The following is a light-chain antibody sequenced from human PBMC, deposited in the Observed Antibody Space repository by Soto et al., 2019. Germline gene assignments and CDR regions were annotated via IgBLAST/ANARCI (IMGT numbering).Light chain of an antibody. CDR3: LQLNAYPLT. CDR1: QDITSC. Sequence: DIQMTQSPSSLSASVGDRVTFTCQASQDITSCLDCYQQKPGKAPNLLSYDASNLETGVPSRLSGSGSGTDFTLTISNLQPEDFATYYCLQLNAYPLTFGQGTRLEIK. CDR2: DAS. J-gene: IGKJ5*01. V-gene: IGKV1-33*01.